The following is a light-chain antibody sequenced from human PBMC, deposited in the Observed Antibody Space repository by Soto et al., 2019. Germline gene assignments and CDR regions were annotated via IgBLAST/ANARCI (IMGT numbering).Light chain of an antibody. CDR1: QSVSSY. Sequence: EIVLTQSPATVSLSPMEIATLSFRASQSVSSYLAWYQQKPGQAPRLLIYDASNRATGIPARFSGSGSGTEFTLTISSLQSEDFAVYYCQQYSSWPLTFGQGTNVDIK. CDR2: DAS. CDR3: QQYSSWPLT. J-gene: IGKJ1*01. V-gene: IGKV3-11*01.